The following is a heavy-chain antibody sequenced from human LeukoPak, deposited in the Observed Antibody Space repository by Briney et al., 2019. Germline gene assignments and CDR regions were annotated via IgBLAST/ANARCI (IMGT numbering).Heavy chain of an antibody. D-gene: IGHD6-13*01. V-gene: IGHV3-30*14. Sequence: GGSLSLSCAASGFTFSSYAMHWVRQAPGKGLEWVAVISYDGSNKYYADSVKGRFTISRDNSKNTLYLQMNSLRAEDTAVYYCARDLLYSSPPAYGMDVWGQGTTVTVSS. J-gene: IGHJ6*02. CDR1: GFTFSSYA. CDR2: ISYDGSNK. CDR3: ARDLLYSSPPAYGMDV.